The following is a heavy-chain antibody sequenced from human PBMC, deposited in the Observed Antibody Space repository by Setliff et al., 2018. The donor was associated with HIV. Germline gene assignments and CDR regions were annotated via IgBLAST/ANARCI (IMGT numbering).Heavy chain of an antibody. V-gene: IGHV1-69*02. D-gene: IGHD3-16*01. Sequence: GASVTVSCKASGGTFSSYTINWVRQAPGQGLEWMGRSIPILGIGNDEQAQKFKGRVTFTADKSTSTVYMELSSLRSEDTAVYYCARCGAGEWHLYMDVWGKGTAVTVSS. CDR2: SIPILGIG. J-gene: IGHJ6*03. CDR3: ARCGAGEWHLYMDV. CDR1: GGTFSSYT.